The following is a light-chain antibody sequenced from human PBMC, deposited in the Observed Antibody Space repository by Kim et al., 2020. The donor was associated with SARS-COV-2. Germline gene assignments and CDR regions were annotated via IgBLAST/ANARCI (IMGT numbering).Light chain of an antibody. CDR1: QSVLYSSDNNND. CDR3: QQYYSNPLT. J-gene: IGKJ4*01. CDR2: WAS. Sequence: DTINCKSGQSVLYSSDNNNDLGWYQQKPGQPPKLRIYWASIREAGVPDRFSGSGSGTDFTLTISSLQAEDVAVYYCQQYYSNPLTFGGGTKVDIK. V-gene: IGKV4-1*01.